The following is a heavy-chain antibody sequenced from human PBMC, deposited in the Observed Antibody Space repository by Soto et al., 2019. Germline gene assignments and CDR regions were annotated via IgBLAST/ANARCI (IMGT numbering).Heavy chain of an antibody. CDR2: ISYDGTNK. J-gene: IGHJ6*02. CDR1: GFTFSAYG. Sequence: QPGGSLRLSCAASGFTFSAYGMHWVRQAPGKGLEWVAVISYDGTNKYYADSVKGRCTISRDNSRNTLNLQMNSLRVEDTAVYYCAKVTFSGDYYYYYGMDVWGQGTTVTVSS. V-gene: IGHV3-30*18. CDR3: AKVTFSGDYYYYYGMDV. D-gene: IGHD1-26*01.